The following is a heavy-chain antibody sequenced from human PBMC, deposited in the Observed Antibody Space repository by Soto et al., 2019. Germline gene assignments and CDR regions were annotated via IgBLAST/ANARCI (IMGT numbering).Heavy chain of an antibody. Sequence: PGGSLRLSCSASLFTVSNYWMSWVRQAPGKGLEWVANIKQDGSESNYADSVKGRFTISRDNAENSLYLQMTSLRAEDTAVYYCASARHIGPWGQGTLVTVSS. J-gene: IGHJ5*02. D-gene: IGHD2-21*01. CDR3: ASARHIGP. CDR2: IKQDGSES. V-gene: IGHV3-7*01. CDR1: LFTVSNYW.